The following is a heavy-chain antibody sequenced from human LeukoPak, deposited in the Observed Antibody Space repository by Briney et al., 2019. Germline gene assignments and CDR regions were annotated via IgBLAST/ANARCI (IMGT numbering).Heavy chain of an antibody. V-gene: IGHV3-66*01. J-gene: IGHJ4*02. CDR2: IYSGGST. D-gene: IGHD3-10*01. CDR1: GFTVSSNY. Sequence: GGSLRLSCAASGFTVSSNYISWVRQAPGKGLEWVSVIYSGGSTYYADSVKGRFTISRDNSKNTLYLQMNSLRAEDTAVYYCARGVLWFGEFFDYWGQGTLVTVSS. CDR3: ARGVLWFGEFFDY.